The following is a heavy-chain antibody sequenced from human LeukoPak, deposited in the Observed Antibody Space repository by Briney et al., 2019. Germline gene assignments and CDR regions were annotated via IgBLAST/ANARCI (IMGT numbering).Heavy chain of an antibody. V-gene: IGHV4-34*01. CDR3: ARMAAVAGTEVPTIYYFDY. D-gene: IGHD6-19*01. CDR1: GGSFSGYY. J-gene: IGHJ4*02. CDR2: INHSGST. Sequence: NASETLSLTCAVYGGSFSGYYWSWIRQPPGKGLEWIGEINHSGSTNCNPSLKSRVTISVDTSKNQFSLKLSSVTAADTAVYYCARMAAVAGTEVPTIYYFDYWGQGTLVTVSS.